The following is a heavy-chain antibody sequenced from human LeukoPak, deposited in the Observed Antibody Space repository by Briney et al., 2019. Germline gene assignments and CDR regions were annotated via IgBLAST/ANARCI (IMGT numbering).Heavy chain of an antibody. J-gene: IGHJ3*02. D-gene: IGHD3-9*01. CDR1: GYSISSGYYW. V-gene: IGHV2-70*11. CDR2: IDWDDDE. CDR3: ARIRPYDILTGYYIQDAFDI. Sequence: TLSLTCTVSGYSISSGYYWGWIRQPPGKALEWLARIDWDDDEYYSTSLKTRLTISKDTSKNQVVLTMTNMDPVDTATYYCARIRPYDILTGYYIQDAFDIWGQGTMVTVSS.